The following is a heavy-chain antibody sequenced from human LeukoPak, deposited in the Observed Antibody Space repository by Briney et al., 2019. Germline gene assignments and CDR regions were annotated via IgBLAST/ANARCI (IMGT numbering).Heavy chain of an antibody. Sequence: SETLSHTCTVSGGSISSSSYYWGWIRQPPGKGLEWIGSIYYSGSTYYNPSLKSRVTISVDTSKNQFSLKLSSVTAADTAVYYCARADYDILTGGAFDIWGQGTMVTVSS. J-gene: IGHJ3*02. V-gene: IGHV4-39*01. D-gene: IGHD3-9*01. CDR3: ARADYDILTGGAFDI. CDR2: IYYSGST. CDR1: GGSISSSSYY.